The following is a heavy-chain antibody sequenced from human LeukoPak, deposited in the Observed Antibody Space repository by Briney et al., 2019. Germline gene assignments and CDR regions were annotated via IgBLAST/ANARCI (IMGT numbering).Heavy chain of an antibody. V-gene: IGHV3-33*06. J-gene: IGHJ4*02. CDR1: GFAFSSYG. Sequence: PGGSLRLSCAASGFAFSSYGMHWVRQAPGQGLEWVAVIWNDGSNRYYADSVKGRFTISRDNSKNTLYLQMNILRAEDTAVYYCAKDPPSYWGQGTLVTVSS. CDR3: AKDPPSY. CDR2: IWNDGSNR.